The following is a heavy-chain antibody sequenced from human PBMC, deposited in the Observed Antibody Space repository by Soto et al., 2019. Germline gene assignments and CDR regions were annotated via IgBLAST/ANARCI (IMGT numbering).Heavy chain of an antibody. CDR3: ARGRTGTTSYFDY. CDR1: GYTFTGYY. CDR2: INPNSGGT. V-gene: IGHV1-2*02. Sequence: QVQLVQSGAEVKKPGASVKVSCKASGYTFTGYYLHWVRQAPGQGLECMGWINPNSGGTNYAQKFQGRVTMTRDTAISTAYVELSRLRSDDTAVYYCARGRTGTTSYFDYWGQGNLVTVSS. J-gene: IGHJ4*02. D-gene: IGHD1-1*01.